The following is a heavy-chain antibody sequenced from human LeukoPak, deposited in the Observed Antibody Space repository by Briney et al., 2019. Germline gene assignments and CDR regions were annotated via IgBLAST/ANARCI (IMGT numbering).Heavy chain of an antibody. CDR3: ARDTVNGPFVISLDL. V-gene: IGHV3-48*03. J-gene: IGHJ4*02. D-gene: IGHD2-8*01. CDR1: GFTFSSYE. CDR2: ISSDGNTE. Sequence: PGGSLRLSCAASGFTFSSYEMNWVRQAPGKGLEWVSHISSDGNTESYVDAPRGRFTMSRDNAKNSLFLLINNLRVEDTAVYYCARDTVNGPFVISLDLWGQGALVTVSS.